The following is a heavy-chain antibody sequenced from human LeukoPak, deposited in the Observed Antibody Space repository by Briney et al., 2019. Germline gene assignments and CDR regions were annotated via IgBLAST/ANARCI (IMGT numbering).Heavy chain of an antibody. V-gene: IGHV4-4*02. CDR1: GGPISSTNW. Sequence: SGTLSLTCAVAGGPISSTNWWSCVRQPPGKGLGWFGDIYHSGSTNYNPSLRSRITISVDKSKDQFSLRLSSVTAADTAVYYCARVVIGDTVTTHHYAFDIWGQGTMVSVSS. J-gene: IGHJ3*02. CDR3: ARVVIGDTVTTHHYAFDI. CDR2: IYHSGST. D-gene: IGHD4-17*01.